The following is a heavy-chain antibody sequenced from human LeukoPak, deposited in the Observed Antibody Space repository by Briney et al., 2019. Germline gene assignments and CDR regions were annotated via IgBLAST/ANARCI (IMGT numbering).Heavy chain of an antibody. V-gene: IGHV3-33*01. CDR1: GFTFSSYG. CDR3: ARDHNYYDSSGYYPAYYYYYGMDV. D-gene: IGHD3-22*01. CDR2: IWYDGSNK. Sequence: PGGSLRLSCAASGFTFSSYGMHWVRQAPGKGLEWVAVIWYDGSNKYYADSVKGRFTISRDNSKNTLYLQMNSLRAEDTAVYYCARDHNYYDSSGYYPAYYYYYGMDVWGQGTRSPSP. J-gene: IGHJ6*02.